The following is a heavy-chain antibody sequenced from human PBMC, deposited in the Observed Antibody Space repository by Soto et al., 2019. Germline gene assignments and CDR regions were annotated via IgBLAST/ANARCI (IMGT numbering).Heavy chain of an antibody. CDR1: GYTFSDYY. CDR3: TRKVRVYNFDY. Sequence: QVQLAQSGAEVKKPGASVKVSCKASGYTFSDYYMHWVRQAPGQGLEWMGWINPDSGGTKYTQKFQGRVTMTRDTSISTAYMELSGLRSDDTAVYYCTRKVRVYNFDYWGQGTLVTVSS. J-gene: IGHJ4*02. V-gene: IGHV1-2*02. D-gene: IGHD3-10*01. CDR2: INPDSGGT.